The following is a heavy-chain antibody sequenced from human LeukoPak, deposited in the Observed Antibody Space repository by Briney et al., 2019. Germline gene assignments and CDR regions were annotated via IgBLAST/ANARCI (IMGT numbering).Heavy chain of an antibody. CDR2: ISSSSSYI. CDR3: ASSYSSGWYQSDYFDY. D-gene: IGHD6-19*01. Sequence: GGSLRLSCAASGFTFSSYSMNWVRQAPGKGLEWVSSISSSSSYIYYADSVKGRFTISRDNAKNSLYLQMNSLRAEDTAVYYCASSYSSGWYQSDYFDYWGQGTLVTVSS. J-gene: IGHJ4*02. CDR1: GFTFSSYS. V-gene: IGHV3-21*01.